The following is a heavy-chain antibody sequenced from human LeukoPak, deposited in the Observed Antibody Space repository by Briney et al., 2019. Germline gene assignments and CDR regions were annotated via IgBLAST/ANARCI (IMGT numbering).Heavy chain of an antibody. D-gene: IGHD3-10*01. J-gene: IGHJ4*02. CDR2: IYSGGST. CDR3: QRTMVRGELDY. CDR1: GFTVSSNY. Sequence: GGSLRLSCAASGFTVSSNYVSWVRQAPGKGLEWVSVIYSGGSTYYADSVKGRFTISRDNSKNTLYLQMNSLRAEDTAVYYCQRTMVRGELDYWGQGTLVTVSS. V-gene: IGHV3-53*01.